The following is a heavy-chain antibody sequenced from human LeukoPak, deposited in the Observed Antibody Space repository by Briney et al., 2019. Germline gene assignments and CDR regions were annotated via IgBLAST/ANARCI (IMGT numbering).Heavy chain of an antibody. CDR1: GFTFSSYA. Sequence: PGGSLRLSCAASGFTFSSYAMHRVRQAPGKGLEWVAVISYDGSNKYYADSVKGRFTISRDNSKNTLYLQMNSLRAEDTAVYYCARGTMVEGVFDYWGQGTLVTVSS. CDR3: ARGTMVEGVFDY. J-gene: IGHJ4*02. V-gene: IGHV3-30-3*01. D-gene: IGHD3-10*01. CDR2: ISYDGSNK.